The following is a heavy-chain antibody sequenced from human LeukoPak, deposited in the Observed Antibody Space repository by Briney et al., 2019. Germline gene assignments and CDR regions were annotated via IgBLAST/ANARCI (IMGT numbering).Heavy chain of an antibody. J-gene: IGHJ4*02. Sequence: GGSLRVSCAASGFTFSSYAMHWVRQAPGKGLEWVAVISYDGSNKYYADSVKGRFTISRDNSKNTLYLQMNSLRAEDTAVYYCARDYYYDSSGYGFDYWGQGTLVTVSS. V-gene: IGHV3-30-3*01. CDR3: ARDYYYDSSGYGFDY. D-gene: IGHD3-22*01. CDR1: GFTFSSYA. CDR2: ISYDGSNK.